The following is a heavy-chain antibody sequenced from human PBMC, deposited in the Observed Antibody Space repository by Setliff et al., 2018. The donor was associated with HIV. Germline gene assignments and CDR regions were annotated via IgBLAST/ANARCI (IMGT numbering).Heavy chain of an antibody. CDR3: ARGDQTGYYTTYYYYMNV. CDR1: GFTFSSYS. CDR2: LNSDGRST. Sequence: LRLSCAASGFTFSSYSMYWVRQAPGKGLMWVSRLNSDGRSTTYADSVKGRFTISRDNARNTVFLQMNSLRAEDSAVYYCARGDQTGYYTTYYYYMNVWGLGTTVTVSS. D-gene: IGHD3-9*01. V-gene: IGHV3-74*01. J-gene: IGHJ6*03.